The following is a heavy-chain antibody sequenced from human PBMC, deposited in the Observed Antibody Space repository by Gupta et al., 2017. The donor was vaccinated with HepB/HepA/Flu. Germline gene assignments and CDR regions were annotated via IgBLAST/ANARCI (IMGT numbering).Heavy chain of an antibody. V-gene: IGHV2-5*02. CDR3: AHRHCECRDNICYFWFDP. J-gene: IGHJ5*02. CDR1: GLSLTTTGVG. D-gene: IGHD2-21*02. CDR2: IFWDGDQ. Sequence: QITLRESGPAQVKPTQTLTLTCAVSGLSLTTTGVGVGWIRQPPGKALEWLAVIFWDGDQRYSPSLKIRLNVSMDTSKKQVVLTMTNVDPADTGTYFGAHRHCECRDNICYFWFDPWGQETPVAVSS.